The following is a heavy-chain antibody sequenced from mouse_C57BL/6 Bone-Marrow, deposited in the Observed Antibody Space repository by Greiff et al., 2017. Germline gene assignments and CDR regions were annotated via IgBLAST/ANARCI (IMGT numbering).Heavy chain of an antibody. V-gene: IGHV2-6-1*01. CDR1: GFSLTSSG. D-gene: IGHD2-2*01. Sequence: VKLQESGPGLVAPSQSLSITCTVSGFSLTSSGVHWVRQPPGKGLEWLVVIWSDGSTTYNSALKSRLSISKDNSKSQVFLKMNSLQTDDTAMYYCARQDYGYDGFAYWGQGTLVTVSA. CDR2: IWSDGST. J-gene: IGHJ3*01. CDR3: ARQDYGYDGFAY.